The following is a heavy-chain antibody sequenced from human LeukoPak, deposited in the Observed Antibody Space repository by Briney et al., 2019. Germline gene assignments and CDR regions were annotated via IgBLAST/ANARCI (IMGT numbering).Heavy chain of an antibody. J-gene: IGHJ4*02. CDR1: GFTFSSYA. D-gene: IGHD1-26*01. CDR3: ATPTGSYPGGFDN. V-gene: IGHV3-23*01. CDR2: VRGSGGST. Sequence: PGGSLRLSCAASGFTFSSYAMNWVRQAPGKGLEWVSVVRGSGGSTYYADSVKGRFTISRDNSKNTLYLQMNNLRAEDTAVYYCATPTGSYPGGFDNWGQGTLVTVSS.